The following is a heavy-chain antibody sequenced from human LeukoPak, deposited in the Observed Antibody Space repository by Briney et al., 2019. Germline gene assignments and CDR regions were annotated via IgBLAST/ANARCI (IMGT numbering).Heavy chain of an antibody. J-gene: IGHJ4*02. D-gene: IGHD5-18*01. V-gene: IGHV3-21*01. CDR1: GFTFSSYS. CDR3: ARDPYSYGYSTLHY. CDR2: ISSSSSYI. Sequence: GGSLRLSCAASGFTFSSYSMNWVRQAPGKGLKWVSSISSSSSYIYYADSVKGRFTISRDNAENSLYLQMNSLRAEDTAVYYCARDPYSYGYSTLHYWGQGTLVTVSS.